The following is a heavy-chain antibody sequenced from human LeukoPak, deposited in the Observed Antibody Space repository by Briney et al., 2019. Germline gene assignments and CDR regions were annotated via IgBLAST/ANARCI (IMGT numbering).Heavy chain of an antibody. J-gene: IGHJ4*02. CDR2: MNPNSGNT. V-gene: IGHV1-8*03. CDR1: GYTFTNYD. Sequence: GASVKVSCKASGYTFTNYDINWVRQATGQGLEWMGWMNPNSGNTGYAQKFQGRVTITRNTSISTAYMELSSLRPEDTAVYYCARRKYSAYDLFDYWGQGTLVTVSS. CDR3: ARRKYSAYDLFDY. D-gene: IGHD5-12*01.